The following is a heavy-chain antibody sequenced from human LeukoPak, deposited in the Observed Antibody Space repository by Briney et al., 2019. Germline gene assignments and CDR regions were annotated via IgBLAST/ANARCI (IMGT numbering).Heavy chain of an antibody. CDR3: ARDYEDTANFYYGLDV. D-gene: IGHD2-15*01. CDR1: GFTFSEYW. V-gene: IGHV3-74*01. Sequence: GGSLRLSCTASGFTFSEYWMHWVRQVPGKGLVWVSRISTEVNTASYADSVKGRFIISRDNAKNTLYLQMRSLRAEDTGVYYCARDYEDTANFYYGLDVWGQGTTVTVAS. CDR2: ISTEVNTA. J-gene: IGHJ6*02.